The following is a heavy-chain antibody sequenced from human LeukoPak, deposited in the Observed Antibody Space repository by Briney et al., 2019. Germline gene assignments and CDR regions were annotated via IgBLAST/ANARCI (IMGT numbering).Heavy chain of an antibody. J-gene: IGHJ5*02. V-gene: IGHV4-39*01. CDR3: ASLLNGGVSHWFDP. CDR1: GGSISSSNTY. Sequence: ASETLSLTCTVSGGSISSSNTYWGWIRQPPGKGLEWIATIYYSGSTYYNPSLKSRVTMSVDASKNQFSLKLSSVTAADTAVYYCASLLNGGVSHWFDPWGQGTLVTVFS. D-gene: IGHD7-27*01. CDR2: IYYSGST.